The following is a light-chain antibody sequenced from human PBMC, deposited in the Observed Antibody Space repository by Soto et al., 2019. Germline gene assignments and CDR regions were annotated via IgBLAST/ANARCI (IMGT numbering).Light chain of an antibody. CDR1: TSNSGTHG. Sequence: SVLTQPPSVSGAPGQKVSIAWTGSTSNSGTHGVHLYEDLQGSGPKLLIYGRKNGPSGVTERFSGSKYDTSASLAITGLQSDDEADYYCHAYDNSLDAFVFGTGTKVTVL. CDR3: HAYDNSLDAFV. V-gene: IGLV1-40*01. J-gene: IGLJ1*01. CDR2: GRK.